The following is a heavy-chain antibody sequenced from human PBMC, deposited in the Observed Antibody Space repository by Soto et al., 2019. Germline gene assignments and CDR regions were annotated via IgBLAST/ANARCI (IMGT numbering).Heavy chain of an antibody. J-gene: IGHJ4*02. V-gene: IGHV1-69*13. D-gene: IGHD3-3*01. Sequence: SVKVSCKASGGTFSSYAISWVRQAPGQGLEWMGGINPIFGTTNYAQKFQGRVTMTGDESISTAYMELSSLRSEDTAVYYCARRSAYYDFWSAIRFDYWGQGTLVTVSS. CDR2: INPIFGTT. CDR1: GGTFSSYA. CDR3: ARRSAYYDFWSAIRFDY.